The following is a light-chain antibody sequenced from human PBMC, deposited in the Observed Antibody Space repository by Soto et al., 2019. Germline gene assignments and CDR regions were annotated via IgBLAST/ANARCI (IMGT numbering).Light chain of an antibody. CDR2: GAS. CDR3: QQCGGSPPIP. CDR1: QSVSSTY. J-gene: IGKJ5*01. V-gene: IGKV3-20*01. Sequence: ETVWTQSPGTLSLSPGERATLSCRASQSVSSTYFSWYQQQPGQSPRLLIFGASSTATGIPDRLSGSGSVTDFPLPIPGLEPEYFAVYYCQQCGGSPPIPLGRGTRLEIK.